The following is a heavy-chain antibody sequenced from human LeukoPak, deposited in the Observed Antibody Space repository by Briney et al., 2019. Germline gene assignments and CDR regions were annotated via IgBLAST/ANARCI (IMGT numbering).Heavy chain of an antibody. CDR2: ISPYTYNT. J-gene: IGHJ5*02. Sequence: ASVKVSCKASGYSFSSIGVSWLRQAPGRRLEWMGWISPYTYNTNYAQKFQGRVTLTTDISTNTAYMEVRSLTSDDTAVYYCARDEEVPTYPNCIDTWGQGTLVTVSS. CDR1: GYSFSSIG. V-gene: IGHV1-18*01. D-gene: IGHD2-2*01. CDR3: ARDEEVPTYPNCIDT.